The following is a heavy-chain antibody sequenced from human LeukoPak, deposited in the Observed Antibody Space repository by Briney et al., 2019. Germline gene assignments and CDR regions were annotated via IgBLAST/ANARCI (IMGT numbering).Heavy chain of an antibody. CDR3: AGDKTTGGWYEFDY. V-gene: IGHV3-7*03. D-gene: IGHD6-19*01. CDR2: IKEDGSEK. Sequence: GGSLRLSCAASGFTFSTYWMNWVRQAPGKGLEWVANIKEDGSEKDYVDSVKGRFTISRDTSKNTVSLQMNSLRAEDTAVYYCAGDKTTGGWYEFDYWGQGTLVTVSS. CDR1: GFTFSTYW. J-gene: IGHJ4*02.